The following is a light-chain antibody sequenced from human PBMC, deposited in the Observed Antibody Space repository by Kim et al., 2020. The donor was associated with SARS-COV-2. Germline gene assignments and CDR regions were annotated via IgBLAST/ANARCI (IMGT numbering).Light chain of an antibody. CDR2: GAS. J-gene: IGKJ1*01. V-gene: IGKV3-15*01. CDR3: QQYNNWPPWT. CDR1: QSVSNN. Sequence: SPGERATLSCRASQSVSNNLVWYQQKPGQAPRLLIYGASTRATGIPARFSGSGSGTEFTLTISSLQSEDFAVYYCQQYNNWPPWTFGQGTKVDIK.